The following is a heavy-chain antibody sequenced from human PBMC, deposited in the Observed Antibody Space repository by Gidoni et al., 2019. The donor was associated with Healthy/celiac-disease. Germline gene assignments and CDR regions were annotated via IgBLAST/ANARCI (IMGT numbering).Heavy chain of an antibody. Sequence: EVQLVESGGGLVQPGGSLRLSCSASGFTFSSYDMHWVRQATGKGLEWVSAIGTAGDTYYPGSVKGRFTISRENAKNSLYLQMNSLRAGDTAVYYCARGGVYGDYDFDYWGQGTLVTVSS. D-gene: IGHD4-17*01. J-gene: IGHJ4*02. CDR3: ARGGVYGDYDFDY. V-gene: IGHV3-13*01. CDR1: GFTFSSYD. CDR2: IGTAGDT.